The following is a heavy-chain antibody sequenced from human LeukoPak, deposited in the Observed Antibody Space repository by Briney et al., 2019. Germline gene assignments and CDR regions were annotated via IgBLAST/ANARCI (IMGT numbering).Heavy chain of an antibody. V-gene: IGHV3-7*01. CDR3: ARVGATIRIYFDY. Sequence: GGSLRLSCAASGFTFSSYWMSWVRQAPGKGLEWVANIKQGGSEKYYVDSVKGRFTISRDNAKNSLYLQMNSLRAEDTAVYYCARVGATIRIYFDYWGQGTLVTVSS. D-gene: IGHD1-26*01. CDR2: IKQGGSEK. CDR1: GFTFSSYW. J-gene: IGHJ4*02.